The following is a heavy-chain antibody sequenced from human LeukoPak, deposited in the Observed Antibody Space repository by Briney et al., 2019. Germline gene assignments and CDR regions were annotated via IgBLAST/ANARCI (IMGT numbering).Heavy chain of an antibody. CDR3: VRVDGSGYSPY. D-gene: IGHD5-18*01. CDR2: ISYTGNT. CDR1: GDSMISNSFS. Sequence: SGTLSLTCTVSGDSMISNSFSWGWIRQSRGKGLEWIGNISYTGNTYSNPSLKSRVTMSADTSKNQFSLKLSFVTAADTALYYCVRVDGSGYSPYWGQGALVTVSS. J-gene: IGHJ4*02. V-gene: IGHV4-39*01.